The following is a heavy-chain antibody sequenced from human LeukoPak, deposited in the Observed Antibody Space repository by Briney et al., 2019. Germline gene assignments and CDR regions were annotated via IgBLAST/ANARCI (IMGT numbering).Heavy chain of an antibody. Sequence: PSETLSLTCTVSGGSISSYYWSWIRQPPGKGLEWIGYMYYNRSTNYNPSLKSRVTISVDTSKNQFSLKLSSVTAADTAVYYCARGGGYFLIDAFDIGGLGTMVTVSS. J-gene: IGHJ3*02. CDR2: MYYNRST. CDR1: GGSISSYY. CDR3: ARGGGYFLIDAFDI. V-gene: IGHV4-59*01. D-gene: IGHD3-22*01.